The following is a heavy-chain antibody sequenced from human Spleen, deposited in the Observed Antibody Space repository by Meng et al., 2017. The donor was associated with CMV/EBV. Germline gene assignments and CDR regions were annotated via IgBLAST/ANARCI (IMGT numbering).Heavy chain of an antibody. J-gene: IGHJ4*02. D-gene: IGHD3-3*01. CDR3: ARKYWSGYHFDY. CDR2: ISHSGST. CDR1: GGSISSSDW. Sequence: TCAGSGGSISSSDWWNWVRQPPGKGLEWIGEISHSGSTNYNPSLKSRVTISVDKSKNQFSLNLSSVTAADTAVYYCARKYWSGYHFDYWGQGTLVTVSS. V-gene: IGHV4-4*02.